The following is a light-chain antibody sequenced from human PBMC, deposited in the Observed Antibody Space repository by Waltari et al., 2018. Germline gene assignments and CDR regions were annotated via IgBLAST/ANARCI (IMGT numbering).Light chain of an antibody. V-gene: IGLV2-14*03. J-gene: IGLJ1*01. CDR2: DVS. CDR1: SSHVGGYNY. Sequence: SALTQPAPVSGPPGRPCIISRSRTSSHVGGYNYVTWYQQHPGKAPKLMIYDVSNRPSGVSNRFSGSKSGNTASLTISGLQAEDEADYYCSSYTSSTFYVFGTGTKVTVL. CDR3: SSYTSSTFYV.